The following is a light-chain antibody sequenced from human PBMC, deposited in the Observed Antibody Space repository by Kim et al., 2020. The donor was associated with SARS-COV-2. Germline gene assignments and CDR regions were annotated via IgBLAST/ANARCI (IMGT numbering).Light chain of an antibody. V-gene: IGLV3-1*01. Sequence: VSPGQTASITCSGDKLGDKYACWYQQKPGQSPVLVIYQDSKRPSGIPERFSRSNSGNTATLTISGTQAMDETDYYCQAWDSSTWVFGGGTKLTVL. J-gene: IGLJ3*02. CDR3: QAWDSSTWV. CDR2: QDS. CDR1: KLGDKY.